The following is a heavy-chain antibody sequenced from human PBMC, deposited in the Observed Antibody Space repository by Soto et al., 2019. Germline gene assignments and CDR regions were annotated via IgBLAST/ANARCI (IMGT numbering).Heavy chain of an antibody. CDR2: IRSKANSYAT. J-gene: IGHJ4*02. V-gene: IGHV3-73*01. D-gene: IGHD1-1*01. CDR3: TRPGPEFNY. CDR1: GFTFSGSA. Sequence: GGSLRLSCAASGFTFSGSAMHWVRQASGKGLEWVGRIRSKANSYATAYAASVKGRFTISRDDSKNTAYLQMNSLKTGDTAVYYCTRPGPEFNYWGQGTLVTVSS.